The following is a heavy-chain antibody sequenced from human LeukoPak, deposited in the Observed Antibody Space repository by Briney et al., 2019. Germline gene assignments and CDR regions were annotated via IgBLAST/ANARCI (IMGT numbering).Heavy chain of an antibody. V-gene: IGHV3-53*05. CDR3: ARVGGYGDYAYFDY. CDR1: GSSGTTNY. CDR2: VYGGDTT. J-gene: IGHJ4*02. D-gene: IGHD4-17*01. Sequence: GGSLRLSCAASGSSGTTNYMSWVRQAPGKGLEFVSIVYGGDTTVYADSVKGRFTISRDNSKNTLYLQMNSLRAEDTAVYYCARVGGYGDYAYFDYWGQGTLVTVSS.